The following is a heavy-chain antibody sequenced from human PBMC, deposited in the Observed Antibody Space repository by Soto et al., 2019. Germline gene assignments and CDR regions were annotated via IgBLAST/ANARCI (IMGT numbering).Heavy chain of an antibody. D-gene: IGHD5-12*01. CDR2: INHSGST. CDR3: ASQRKRYSGYDYTLHPNWFDP. Sequence: SETLSLTCAVYGGSFSGYYWSWIRQPPGKGLEWIGEINHSGSTNYNPSLKSRVNISVDTSKNQFSLKLSSVTAADTAVYYCASQRKRYSGYDYTLHPNWFDPWGQGTLVTVSS. V-gene: IGHV4-34*01. CDR1: GGSFSGYY. J-gene: IGHJ5*02.